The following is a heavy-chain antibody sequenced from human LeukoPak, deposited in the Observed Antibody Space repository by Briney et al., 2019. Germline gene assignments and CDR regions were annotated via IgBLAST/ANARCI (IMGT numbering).Heavy chain of an antibody. Sequence: SETLSLTCTVSGGSISSYYWSWIRQPPGKGLEWIGYISYSGGTNFNPSLKSRVTISVDTSKNQFSLKLSSVTAADTAVYYCAREGTAGTNLNWFDPWGQGTLVTVSS. CDR2: ISYSGGT. CDR3: AREGTAGTNLNWFDP. V-gene: IGHV4-59*01. J-gene: IGHJ5*02. D-gene: IGHD1-1*01. CDR1: GGSISSYY.